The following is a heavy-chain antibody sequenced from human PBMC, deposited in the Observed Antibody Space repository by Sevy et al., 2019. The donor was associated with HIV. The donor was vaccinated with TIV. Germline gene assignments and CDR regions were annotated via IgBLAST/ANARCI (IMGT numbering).Heavy chain of an antibody. D-gene: IGHD5-12*01. Sequence: GGSLRLSCTSSGFTFGDYAMSWFRQAPGKGLEWVAFIRRNSHEPYGGTTEYAASVKGRFTISRDDSKRIAYLQMNSLQTEDTAVYYCTRALATADTPEYYFDYWGQGILVTVSS. CDR2: IRRNSHEPYGGTT. V-gene: IGHV3-49*03. J-gene: IGHJ4*02. CDR3: TRALATADTPEYYFDY. CDR1: GFTFGDYA.